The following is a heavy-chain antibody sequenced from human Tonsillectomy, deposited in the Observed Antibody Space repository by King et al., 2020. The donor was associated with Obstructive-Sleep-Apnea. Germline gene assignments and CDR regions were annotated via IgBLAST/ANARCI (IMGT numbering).Heavy chain of an antibody. D-gene: IGHD3-9*01. CDR1: GFTFSSYS. CDR2: ISSSSSYI. J-gene: IGHJ4*02. V-gene: IGHV3-21*01. CDR3: ARDPLVRVYDILTGYFMSHDY. Sequence: VQLVESGGGLVKPGGSLRLSCAASGFTFSSYSMNWVRQAPGKGLEWVSSISSSSSYIYYADSVKGRFTISRDNAKNSLYLQMNSLRAEDTAVYYCARDPLVRVYDILTGYFMSHDYWGQGTLVTVSS.